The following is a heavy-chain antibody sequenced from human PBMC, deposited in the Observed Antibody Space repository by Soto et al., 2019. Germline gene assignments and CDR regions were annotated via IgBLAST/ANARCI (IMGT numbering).Heavy chain of an antibody. D-gene: IGHD6-19*01. CDR2: INPNSGGT. V-gene: IGHV1-2*04. CDR3: ARDRGIAVAGTGFDY. Sequence: ASVKVSCKASGYTFTGYYVHWVLQAPGQGLEWMGWINPNSGGTNYAQKFQGWVTMTRDTSISTAYMELSRLRSDDTAVYYCARDRGIAVAGTGFDYWGQGTLVTVSS. CDR1: GYTFTGYY. J-gene: IGHJ4*02.